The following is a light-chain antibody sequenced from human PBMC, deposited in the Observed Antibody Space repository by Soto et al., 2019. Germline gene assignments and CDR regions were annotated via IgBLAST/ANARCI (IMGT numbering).Light chain of an antibody. Sequence: DIQMTQSPSSLSASVGARVTITCQASQDISNYLNWYQQKPGKAPKLLIYDSSNLETGVPSRYHGSGSGTDFTFTISSLQPEDIATYYCQQYDNRPPTFGPGTKVDIK. CDR3: QQYDNRPPT. J-gene: IGKJ3*01. CDR1: QDISNY. CDR2: DSS. V-gene: IGKV1-33*01.